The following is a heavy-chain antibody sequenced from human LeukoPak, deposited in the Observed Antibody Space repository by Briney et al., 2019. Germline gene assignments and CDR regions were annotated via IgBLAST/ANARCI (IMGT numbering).Heavy chain of an antibody. J-gene: IGHJ4*02. CDR1: EFTFSTYS. V-gene: IGHV3-21*01. CDR3: ARDSIDNYGYRYFDL. Sequence: GGSLRLSCTASEFTFSTYSMNWVRQAPGRGLDWISTINSGGDYVYYADSVKGRFTISRDNAKNSLYLHMNSLRAEDTALYYCARDSIDNYGYRYFDLWGQGTLVTVSS. CDR2: INSGGDYV. D-gene: IGHD5-18*01.